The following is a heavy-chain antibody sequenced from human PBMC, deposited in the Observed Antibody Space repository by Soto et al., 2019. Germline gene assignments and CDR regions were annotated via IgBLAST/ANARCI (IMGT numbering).Heavy chain of an antibody. D-gene: IGHD6-19*01. CDR1: GFTLSSYW. CDR2: TRQDGGQS. J-gene: IGHJ4*02. CDR3: ARDGSTGWHFDS. Sequence: GGSLRLSCEASGFTLSSYWMSWIRQAPGKGLEWVANTRQDGGQSYLVDSVQGRFTISRDNAKNSVYLQMNSLRAEDTAVYYCARDGSTGWHFDSRGQGTLVTVSS. V-gene: IGHV3-7*01.